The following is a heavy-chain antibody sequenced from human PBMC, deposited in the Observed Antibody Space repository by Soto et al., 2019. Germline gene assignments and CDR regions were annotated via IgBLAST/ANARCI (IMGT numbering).Heavy chain of an antibody. Sequence: GGSLRLSCAASGFTFDDYAMHWVRQAPGKGLEWVSGISWNSGSIGYAESVKGRFTISRDNAKNSLYLQMNSLRAEDTALYYCAKDNSSSGFDYWGQGTRVTVSS. CDR1: GFTFDDYA. CDR2: ISWNSGSI. CDR3: AKDNSSSGFDY. J-gene: IGHJ4*02. V-gene: IGHV3-9*01. D-gene: IGHD6-13*01.